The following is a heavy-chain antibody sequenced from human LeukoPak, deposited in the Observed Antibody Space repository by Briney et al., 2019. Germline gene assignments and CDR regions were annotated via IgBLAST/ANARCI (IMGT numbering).Heavy chain of an antibody. D-gene: IGHD3-22*01. V-gene: IGHV4-59*01. CDR1: GGSISSYY. J-gene: IGHJ3*02. Sequence: PSETLSLTCTVSGGSISSYYWSWIRQPPGKGLEWIGYIYYSGSTNYNPSLKSRVTISVDTSKNQFSLKLSSVTAADTAVYYCARDRYYYDSSGYSFSAFDIWGQGTMVTVSS. CDR2: IYYSGST. CDR3: ARDRYYYDSSGYSFSAFDI.